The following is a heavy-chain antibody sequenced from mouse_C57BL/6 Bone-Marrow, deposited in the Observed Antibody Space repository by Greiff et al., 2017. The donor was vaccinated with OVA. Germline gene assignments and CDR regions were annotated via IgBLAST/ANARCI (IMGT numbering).Heavy chain of an antibody. D-gene: IGHD1-1*01. CDR3: ARYYYGRSYWYFDV. V-gene: IGHV1-55*01. Sequence: QVQLQQSGAELVKPGASVKMSCKASGYTFTSYWITWVKQRPGQGLEWIGDIYPGSGSTNYNEKFKSKATLTVDTSSSTAYMQLSSLTSEDSAVYYCARYYYGRSYWYFDVWGTGTTVTVSS. CDR1: GYTFTSYW. J-gene: IGHJ1*03. CDR2: IYPGSGST.